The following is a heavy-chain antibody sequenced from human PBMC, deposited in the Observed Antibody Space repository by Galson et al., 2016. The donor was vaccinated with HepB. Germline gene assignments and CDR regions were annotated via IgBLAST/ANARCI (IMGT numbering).Heavy chain of an antibody. CDR3: VKDRAYCGGDCYSSLDY. D-gene: IGHD2-21*02. J-gene: IGHJ4*02. CDR2: ISSNGGRT. V-gene: IGHV3-64D*08. Sequence: SLRLSCAASGFTFSSYAMHWVRQAPGKGLEYVSAISSNGGRTYYADSVKGRFTISGDNSKNNVYLQMRSLRAEDTAVYYCVKDRAYCGGDCYSSLDYWGQGTLVTVSS. CDR1: GFTFSSYA.